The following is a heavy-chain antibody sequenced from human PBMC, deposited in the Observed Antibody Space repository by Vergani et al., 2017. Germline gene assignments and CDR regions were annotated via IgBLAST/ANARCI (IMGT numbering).Heavy chain of an antibody. V-gene: IGHV3-9*01. CDR3: AKDTAYYYYYMDV. CDR2: ISWNSGSI. CDR1: GFTFDDYA. Sequence: EVQLVESGGGLVQPGRSLRLSCAASGFTFDDYAMHWVRQDPGKGLEWVSGISWNSGSIGYADSVKGRFTISRDNAKNSLYLQMNSLRAEDTALYYCAKDTAYYYYYMDVWGKGTTVTVSS. J-gene: IGHJ6*03.